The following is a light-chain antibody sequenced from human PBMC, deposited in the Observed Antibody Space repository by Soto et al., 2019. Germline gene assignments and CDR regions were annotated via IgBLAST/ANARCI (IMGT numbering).Light chain of an antibody. CDR1: QTISNSY. V-gene: IGKV3-20*01. J-gene: IGKJ1*01. Sequence: EIVLTQSPGTLTLSPGESAALSCRASQTISNSYLVWYQQKPDQAPRLLIYAVSIRAAGIPDRFSGSGSGTDFALTIARLEPEDSAVYYCQQYSNSPCTFGQGTRVEI. CDR2: AVS. CDR3: QQYSNSPCT.